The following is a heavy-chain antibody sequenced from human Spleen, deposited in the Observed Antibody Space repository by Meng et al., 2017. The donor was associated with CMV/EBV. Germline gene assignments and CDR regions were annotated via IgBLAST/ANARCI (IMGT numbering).Heavy chain of an antibody. V-gene: IGHV3-30*04. CDR2: ISYDGSNE. CDR3: ARAGLWNYTPRNYFDY. J-gene: IGHJ4*02. Sequence: SGFTLSSYAMHWVRQAPGKGLEWVAVISYDGSNEYYADSVKGRFTISRDNSNNTLYLQMNSLRAEDTAVYYCARAGLWNYTPRNYFDYWGQGTLVTVSS. CDR1: GFTLSSYA. D-gene: IGHD1-7*01.